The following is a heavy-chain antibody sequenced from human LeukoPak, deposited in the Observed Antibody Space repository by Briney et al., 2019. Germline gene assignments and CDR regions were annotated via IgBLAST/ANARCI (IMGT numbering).Heavy chain of an antibody. J-gene: IGHJ4*02. CDR2: IYHSGST. Sequence: PSETLSLTCTVSGDSISTGSFYWSWIRQPPGKGLEWIGYIYHSGSTYYNPSLKSRVTISVDRSKNQFSLKLSSVTAADTAVYYCARGVRYFDFITQFDYWGQGTLVTVSS. CDR1: GDSISTGSFY. V-gene: IGHV4-30-2*01. D-gene: IGHD3-9*01. CDR3: ARGVRYFDFITQFDY.